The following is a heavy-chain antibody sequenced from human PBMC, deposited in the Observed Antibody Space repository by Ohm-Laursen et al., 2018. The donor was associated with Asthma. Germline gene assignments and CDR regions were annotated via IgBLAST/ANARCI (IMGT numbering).Heavy chain of an antibody. V-gene: IGHV4-34*01. CDR2: INHSGST. CDR1: GASFSTYY. D-gene: IGHD3-22*01. Sequence: GTLSLTCTLSGASFSTYYWGWIRQPPGKGLEWIGEINHSGSTNYNPSLKSRVTISVDTSKNQFSLKLSSATAADTAVYYCASESYYDSSGHPVYWGQGTLVTVSS. CDR3: ASESYYDSSGHPVY. J-gene: IGHJ4*02.